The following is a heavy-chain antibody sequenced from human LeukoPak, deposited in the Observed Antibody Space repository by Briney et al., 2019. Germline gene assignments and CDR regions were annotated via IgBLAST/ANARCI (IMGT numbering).Heavy chain of an antibody. Sequence: GGSLRLSCAASGFNFRTYGMHWVRQAPGKGLEWVAFIQFDESSKNYADSVKGRFTISRDNSKNTGYLQVNSLRAEDTAVYYCAKEDGTVVVSTFGDWGQGNLVTASS. CDR1: GFNFRTYG. J-gene: IGHJ4*02. CDR2: IQFDESSK. V-gene: IGHV3-30*02. CDR3: AKEDGTVVVSTFGD. D-gene: IGHD3-22*01.